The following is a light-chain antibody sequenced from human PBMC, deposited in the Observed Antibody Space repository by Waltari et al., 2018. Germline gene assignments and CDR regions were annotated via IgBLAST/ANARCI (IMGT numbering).Light chain of an antibody. CDR2: GAS. Sequence: EIVMTQSPATLSVSPGERATLSCRASQSVSSKLAWYQQKLGQAPRLLIYGASTRATGIPARFSGSGSGTEFTLTISSLQSEYFALYYCQQYNNWPPFTFGQGTKLEIK. V-gene: IGKV3-15*01. J-gene: IGKJ2*01. CDR1: QSVSSK. CDR3: QQYNNWPPFT.